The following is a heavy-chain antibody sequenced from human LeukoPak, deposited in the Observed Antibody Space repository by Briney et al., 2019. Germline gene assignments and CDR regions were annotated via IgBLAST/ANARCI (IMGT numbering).Heavy chain of an antibody. CDR2: INPNSGVT. CDR1: GYTFTGYY. J-gene: IGHJ5*02. Sequence: ASVKVSCKASGYTFTGYYMHWVRQAPGQGLEWMVWINPNSGVTKYAQTFQGRVTMTRDTSISTAYLELSRLRSDDTAVYYCARDQWFGEPSGWFDLWGQGTLVTVSS. D-gene: IGHD3-10*01. V-gene: IGHV1-2*02. CDR3: ARDQWFGEPSGWFDL.